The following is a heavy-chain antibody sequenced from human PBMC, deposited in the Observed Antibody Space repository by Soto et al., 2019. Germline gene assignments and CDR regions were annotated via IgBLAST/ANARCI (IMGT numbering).Heavy chain of an antibody. V-gene: IGHV3-23*01. CDR3: AKDKAQRYCSSTSCGDY. J-gene: IGHJ4*02. D-gene: IGHD2-2*01. CDR1: GFTFSSYA. CDR2: ISGSGGST. Sequence: GGSLRLSCAASGFTFSSYAMSWVCQAPWKGLEWVSAISGSGGSTYYADSVKGRFTISRDNSKNTLYLQMNSLRAEDTAVYYCAKDKAQRYCSSTSCGDYWGQGTLVTVSS.